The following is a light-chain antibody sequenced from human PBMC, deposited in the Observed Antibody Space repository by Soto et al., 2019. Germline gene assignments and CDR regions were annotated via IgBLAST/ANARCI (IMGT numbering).Light chain of an antibody. CDR1: NIGSKS. V-gene: IGLV3-21*02. CDR3: QVWNGGSEWV. CDR2: DVS. J-gene: IGLJ3*02. Sequence: SYELTQPPSVSVAPGQTARMTCGGTNIGSKSVHWYQQKPGQAPVLVVYDVSDRPSGIPERFSGSNSGNTATLTISRVEAGDEADYSCQVWNGGSEWVFGGGTKLTVL.